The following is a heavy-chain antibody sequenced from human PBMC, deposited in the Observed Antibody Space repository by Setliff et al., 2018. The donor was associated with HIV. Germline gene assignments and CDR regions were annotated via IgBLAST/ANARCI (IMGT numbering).Heavy chain of an antibody. CDR1: GGSISSGSYY. CDR2: IYTSGST. Sequence: SETLSLTCTVSGGSISSGSYYWSWIRQPAGKGLEWIGHIYTSGSTNYNPSLKSRVTISVDTSKNQFSLKLSSVTAADTAVYYCARGRRSTSSYYYYYYMDVWGKGTTVTVSS. J-gene: IGHJ6*03. V-gene: IGHV4-61*09. D-gene: IGHD2-2*01. CDR3: ARGRRSTSSYYYYYYMDV.